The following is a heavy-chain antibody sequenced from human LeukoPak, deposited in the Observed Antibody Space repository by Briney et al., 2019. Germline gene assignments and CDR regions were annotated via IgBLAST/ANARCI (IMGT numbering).Heavy chain of an antibody. V-gene: IGHV3-23*01. D-gene: IGHD6-19*01. CDR2: IDASGGAT. CDR1: GFTLSNYA. Sequence: VESLRLSCAASGFTLSNYAMYWVRQPPGKGLDWVSTIDASGGATYYADSVKGRFTISRDNSKNTFYLQMNSLRAGDTAVYFCAKGSGSGWYGWFAPWGPGTLVTVSS. J-gene: IGHJ5*02. CDR3: AKGSGSGWYGWFAP.